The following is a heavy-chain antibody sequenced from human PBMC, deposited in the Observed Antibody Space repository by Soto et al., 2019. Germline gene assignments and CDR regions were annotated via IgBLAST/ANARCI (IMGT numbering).Heavy chain of an antibody. CDR2: TYHSGST. Sequence: SETLSLTCAVSGGSISSSNWWSWVRQPPGKGLEWIGETYHSGSTNYNPSLKSRVTISVDKSKNQFSLKLSSVTAADTAVYYCARLYGSGSYSNYYYGMDVWGQGTTVTVSS. CDR3: ARLYGSGSYSNYYYGMDV. J-gene: IGHJ6*02. D-gene: IGHD3-10*01. V-gene: IGHV4-4*02. CDR1: GGSISSSNW.